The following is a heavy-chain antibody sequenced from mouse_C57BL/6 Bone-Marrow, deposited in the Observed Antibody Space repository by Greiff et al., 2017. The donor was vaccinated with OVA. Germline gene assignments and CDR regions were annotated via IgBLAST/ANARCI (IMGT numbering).Heavy chain of an antibody. Sequence: EVKLMESGGGLVQPGGSLKLSCAASGFTFSDYYMYWVRQTPEKRLEWVAYISNGGGSTYYPDTVKGRFTISRDNAKNTLYLQMSRLKSEDTAMYYCARRDGYYWFAYWGQGTLVTVSA. J-gene: IGHJ3*01. V-gene: IGHV5-12*01. CDR2: ISNGGGST. CDR3: ARRDGYYWFAY. D-gene: IGHD2-3*01. CDR1: GFTFSDYY.